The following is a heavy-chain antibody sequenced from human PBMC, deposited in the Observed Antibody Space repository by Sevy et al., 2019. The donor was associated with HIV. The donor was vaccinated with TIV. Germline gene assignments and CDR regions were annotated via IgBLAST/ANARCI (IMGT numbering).Heavy chain of an antibody. D-gene: IGHD3-10*01. CDR3: AKERIYGPYYFDY. Sequence: GSLRLSCAASGFTFSSYGMHWVRQAPGKGLEWVAVISYDGSNKYYADSVKGRFTISRDNSKNTLYLQMNSLRAEDTPVYYCAKERIYGPYYFDYWGQGTLVTVSS. J-gene: IGHJ4*02. V-gene: IGHV3-30*18. CDR1: GFTFSSYG. CDR2: ISYDGSNK.